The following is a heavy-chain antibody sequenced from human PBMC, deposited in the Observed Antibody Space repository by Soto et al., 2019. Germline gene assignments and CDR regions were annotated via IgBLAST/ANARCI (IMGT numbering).Heavy chain of an antibody. D-gene: IGHD5-18*01. CDR1: GGSISSYY. Sequence: SETLSLTCTVSGGSISSYYWSWIRQPPGKGLEWIGYIYYSGSTNYNPSLKSRVTISVDTSKNQFSLKLSSVTAADTAVYCWARFGYSYGSGLGAVWGQGTTVTVSS. CDR2: IYYSGST. J-gene: IGHJ6*02. V-gene: IGHV4-59*01. CDR3: ARFGYSYGSGLGAV.